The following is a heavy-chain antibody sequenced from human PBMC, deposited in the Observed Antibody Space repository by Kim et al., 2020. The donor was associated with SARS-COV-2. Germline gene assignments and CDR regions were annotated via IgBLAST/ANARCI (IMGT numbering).Heavy chain of an antibody. CDR2: INTNTGNP. J-gene: IGHJ5*02. CDR1: GYTFTSYT. CDR3: ARDPPLNKHGDFGWFDP. Sequence: ASVKVSCKASGYTFTSYTINWVRQAPGQGLEWMGWINTNTGNPTYAQGFTGRFVFSLGTSVSTAYLQISRLKSEDTAIYYCARDPPLNKHGDFGWFDPWGQGTLVTVSS. V-gene: IGHV7-4-1*02. D-gene: IGHD4-17*01.